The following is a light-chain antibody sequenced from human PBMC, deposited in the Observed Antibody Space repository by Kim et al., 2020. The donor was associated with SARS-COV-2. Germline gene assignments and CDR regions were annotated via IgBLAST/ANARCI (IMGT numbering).Light chain of an antibody. CDR2: VNNDGSH. J-gene: IGLJ3*02. Sequence: SLGASVKLTCTLNSGHSGNASAWHQQQPEKGPRYVMKVNNDGSHSKGDGIPDRFSGSSSGAERYLTISSLQSVDEADYYCQSWGVFGGGTKLTVL. CDR3: QSWGV. CDR1: SGHSGNA. V-gene: IGLV4-69*01.